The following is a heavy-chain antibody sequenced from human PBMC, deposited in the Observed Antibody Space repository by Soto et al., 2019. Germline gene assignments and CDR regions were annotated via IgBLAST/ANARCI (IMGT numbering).Heavy chain of an antibody. CDR3: ASDSLAKYFDWLSNVRRSWFDP. CDR2: ISSSGSTI. CDR1: GFTFSDYY. D-gene: IGHD3-9*01. Sequence: GGSLRLSCAASGFTFSDYYMSWIRQAPGKGLEWVSYISSSGSTIYYADSVKGRFTISRDNAKNSLYLQMNSLRAEDTAVYYCASDSLAKYFDWLSNVRRSWFDPWGQGTLVTVSS. J-gene: IGHJ5*02. V-gene: IGHV3-11*01.